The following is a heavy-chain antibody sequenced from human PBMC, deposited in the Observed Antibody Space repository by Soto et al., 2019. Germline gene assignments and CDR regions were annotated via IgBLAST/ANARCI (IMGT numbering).Heavy chain of an antibody. CDR2: LIPIFGTA. J-gene: IGHJ5*02. CDR1: GGTFSSYA. D-gene: IGHD2-15*01. Sequence: QVQLVQSGAEVKKPGSSVKVSCKASGGTFSSYAISWVRQAPGQGLEWMGGLIPIFGTANYAQKFQGRVTITADESTSTAYMELSSLRSEDTAVYYCARARPRGYCSGGSCYYNWFDPWGQGTLVTVSS. V-gene: IGHV1-69*01. CDR3: ARARPRGYCSGGSCYYNWFDP.